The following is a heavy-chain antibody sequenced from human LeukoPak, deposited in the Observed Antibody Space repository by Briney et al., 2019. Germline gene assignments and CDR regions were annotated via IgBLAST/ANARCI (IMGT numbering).Heavy chain of an antibody. D-gene: IGHD5-12*01. V-gene: IGHV3-7*01. CDR3: VRDGGVSGYDLLDN. J-gene: IGHJ4*02. CDR1: GSTFSNYW. CDR2: INQDGSEE. Sequence: GGSLRLSCTASGSTFSNYWMTWVRQAPGKGLEWVAHINQDGSEEHYMDSVKARFTISRDNAKNSLSLQMNSLRAEDTAMYYCVRDGGVSGYDLLDNWGQGTLVTVSS.